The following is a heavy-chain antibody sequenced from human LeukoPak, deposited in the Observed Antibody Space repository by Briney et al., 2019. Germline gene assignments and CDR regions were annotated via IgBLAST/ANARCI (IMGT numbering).Heavy chain of an antibody. CDR2: ISCSSSYI. Sequence: PGGFLKLPFPASGFTLRSNTMTWVGQAPGKGLEWVSSISCSSSYIYYADSVKGRFTISRDNAKNSLYLQMNSLRAEDTAVYYCARGSRDGYNYGYWGQGTLVTVSS. D-gene: IGHD5-24*01. J-gene: IGHJ4*02. V-gene: IGHV3-21*01. CDR1: GFTLRSNT. CDR3: ARGSRDGYNYGY.